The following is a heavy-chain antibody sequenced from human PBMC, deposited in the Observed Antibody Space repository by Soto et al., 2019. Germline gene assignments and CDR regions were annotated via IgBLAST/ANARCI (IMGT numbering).Heavy chain of an antibody. CDR1: GGSFSGYY. D-gene: IGHD2-8*01. CDR2: INHSGST. V-gene: IGHV4-34*01. J-gene: IGHJ2*01. CDR3: ARHGRLYCTNGVCYSLWYFDL. Sequence: QVQLQQWGAGLLEPSETLSLTCAVYGGSFSGYYWSWIRQPPGKGLEWIGEINHSGSTNYNPSLKSRVTISVDTSKNQFSLKLSSVTAADTAVYYCARHGRLYCTNGVCYSLWYFDLWGRGTLVTVSS.